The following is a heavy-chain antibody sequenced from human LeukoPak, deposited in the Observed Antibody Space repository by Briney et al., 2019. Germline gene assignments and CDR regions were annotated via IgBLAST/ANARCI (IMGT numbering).Heavy chain of an antibody. CDR1: GYTFSNYG. Sequence: ASVTVSCKASGYTFSNYGISWVRQAPGQGLEWVGWIRGDNGNTNYAQKLQGRVTMTTDTSTSTAYMELRSLGSDETAVYYCARVDLLTGYYFFDYWGQGTLVTVSS. CDR3: ARVDLLTGYYFFDY. J-gene: IGHJ4*02. CDR2: IRGDNGNT. D-gene: IGHD3-9*01. V-gene: IGHV1-18*01.